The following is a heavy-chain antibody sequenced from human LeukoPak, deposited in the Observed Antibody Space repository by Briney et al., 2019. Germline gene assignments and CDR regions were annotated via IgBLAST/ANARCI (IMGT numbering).Heavy chain of an antibody. Sequence: GGSLRLSCAASGFTVSSNYMSWVRQAPGKGLEWVSVIYSGGSTYYADSVKGRFTISRDNSKNTLYLQMNSLRAEDTAVYFCATREACSGPTCYGLSFWGQGTMVTVSS. CDR1: GFTVSSNY. V-gene: IGHV3-53*01. D-gene: IGHD2-15*01. CDR3: ATREACSGPTCYGLSF. J-gene: IGHJ3*01. CDR2: IYSGGST.